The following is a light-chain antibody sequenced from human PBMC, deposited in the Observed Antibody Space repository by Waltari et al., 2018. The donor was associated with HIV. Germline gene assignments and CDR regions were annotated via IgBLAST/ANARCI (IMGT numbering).Light chain of an antibody. CDR3: SSYAGSNNLV. Sequence: QSALTQPPSASGSPGQSVTFSCTGTSSDVGFYNYFSWYQPHPGKAPKLMIYEVNKRPSGVPDRFSGSKSDNTASLTVSGLQAEDEADYYCSSYAGSNNLVFGGGTKLTVL. CDR1: SSDVGFYNY. J-gene: IGLJ3*02. CDR2: EVN. V-gene: IGLV2-8*01.